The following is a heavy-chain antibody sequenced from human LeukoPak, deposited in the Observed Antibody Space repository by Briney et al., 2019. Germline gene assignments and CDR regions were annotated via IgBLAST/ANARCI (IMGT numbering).Heavy chain of an antibody. J-gene: IGHJ4*02. D-gene: IGHD1-26*01. CDR2: IYNSGST. CDR1: GGSISIYY. V-gene: IGHV4-59*01. Sequence: PETLSLTCTVSGGSISIYYWNWIRQPPGKGLEWIGYIYNSGSTSYNPSLKSRVTISVDTSKNQFSLKLTSVTAADTAVYYCVRDRELTYWGQGTLVTVSS. CDR3: VRDRELTY.